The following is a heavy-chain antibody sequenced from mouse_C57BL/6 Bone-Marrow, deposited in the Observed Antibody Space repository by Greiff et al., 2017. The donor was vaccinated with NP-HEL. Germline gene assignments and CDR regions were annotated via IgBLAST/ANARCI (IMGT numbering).Heavy chain of an antibody. D-gene: IGHD2-2*01. J-gene: IGHJ3*01. CDR2: INPNNGGT. Sequence: VQLQQSGPELVKPGASVKISCKASGYTFTDYYMNWVKQSHGKSLEWIGDINPNNGGTSYNQKFKGKATLTVEKSSSTAYMERRSLTSEDSAVYYWATTMVTEAWFAYWGQGTRVTVSA. CDR3: ATTMVTEAWFAY. V-gene: IGHV1-26*01. CDR1: GYTFTDYY.